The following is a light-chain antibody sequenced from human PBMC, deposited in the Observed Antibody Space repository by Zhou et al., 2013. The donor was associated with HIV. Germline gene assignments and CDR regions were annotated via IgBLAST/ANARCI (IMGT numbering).Light chain of an antibody. CDR2: AAS. J-gene: IGKJ1*01. CDR3: QQYSDYPWT. CDR1: QSISSY. V-gene: IGKV1-39*01. Sequence: DIQMTQSPSSLSASVGDRVTITCRASQSISSYLNWYQQKPGKAPRLLIYAASTLQSGVPSRFTGSGSGTFFTLTISGLQPDDFAIYFCQQYSDYPWTFGQGTKLEVK.